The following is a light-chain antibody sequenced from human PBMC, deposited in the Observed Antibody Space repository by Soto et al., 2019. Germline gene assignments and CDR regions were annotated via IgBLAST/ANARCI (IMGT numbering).Light chain of an antibody. J-gene: IGKJ2*01. CDR1: QTVSSN. CDR2: GAS. V-gene: IGKV3-15*01. Sequence: EIVMTQSPATLSVSPGDRATLSCRASQTVSSNLAWYQQKPGQAPRLLIHGASTRATGVPARFSGSGSGTEFTLTITSLQSEDFAVYYCQQYHNWPPQYTFGQGTKLQIK. CDR3: QQYHNWPPQYT.